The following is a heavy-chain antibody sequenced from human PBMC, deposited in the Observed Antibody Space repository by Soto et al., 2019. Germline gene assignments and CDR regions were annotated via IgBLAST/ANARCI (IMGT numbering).Heavy chain of an antibody. J-gene: IGHJ4*02. CDR3: ARVPGMWGRPMATITAKYNFDY. CDR2: ISYDGSNK. D-gene: IGHD5-12*01. CDR1: GFTFSSYA. Sequence: HPGGSLRLSCAASGFTFSSYAMHWVRQAPGKGLEWVAVISYDGSNKYYADSVKGRFTISRDNSKNTLYLQMNSLRAEDTAVYYCARVPGMWGRPMATITAKYNFDYWGQGTLVTVSS. V-gene: IGHV3-30-3*01.